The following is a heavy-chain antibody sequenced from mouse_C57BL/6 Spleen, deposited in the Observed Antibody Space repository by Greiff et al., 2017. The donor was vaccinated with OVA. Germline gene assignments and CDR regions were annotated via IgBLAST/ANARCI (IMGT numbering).Heavy chain of an antibody. CDR1: GYTFTSYW. Sequence: QVQLQQPGAELVMPGASVKLSCKASGYTFTSYWMHWVKQRPGQGLEWIGEIDPSDSYTNYNQKFKGKSTLTVDKSSSTAYMQLSSLTSEDSAVYYCARSPNYYGSSSRDYCDYWGQGTTLTVSS. CDR3: ARSPNYYGSSSRDYCDY. V-gene: IGHV1-69*01. D-gene: IGHD1-1*01. CDR2: IDPSDSYT. J-gene: IGHJ2*01.